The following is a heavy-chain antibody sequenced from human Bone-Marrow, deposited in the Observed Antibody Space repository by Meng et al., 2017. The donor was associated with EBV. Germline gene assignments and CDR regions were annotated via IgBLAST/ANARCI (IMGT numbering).Heavy chain of an antibody. CDR3: ARGAADFDY. J-gene: IGHJ4*02. D-gene: IGHD6-13*01. V-gene: IGHV4-30-4*01. CDR2: IYYSGST. Sequence: RHELGPAHGKRSQILSVTGAVSGGSISRGGFYWSWIRQPPGKGLEWIGYIYYSGSTYYNPSLKSRVTISVDTSKNQFSLKLSSVTAADTAVYYCARGAADFDYWGQGTLVTVSS. CDR1: GGSISRGGFY.